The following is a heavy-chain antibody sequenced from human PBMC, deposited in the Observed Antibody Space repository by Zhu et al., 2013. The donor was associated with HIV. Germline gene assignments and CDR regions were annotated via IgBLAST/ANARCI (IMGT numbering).Heavy chain of an antibody. Sequence: QVQLVQSGAEVKKPGASVKVSCKASGYTFTSYDINWARQATGQGLEWMGWMNPNSGGTNYAQKFQGRVTMTRNTSISTAYMELSSLRSEDTAVYYCARDLSHYYGSGSRDDYWGQGTLATVSS. CDR1: GYTFTSYD. V-gene: IGHV1-8*01. D-gene: IGHD3-10*01. CDR2: MNPNSGGT. CDR3: ARDLSHYYGSGSRDDY. J-gene: IGHJ4*02.